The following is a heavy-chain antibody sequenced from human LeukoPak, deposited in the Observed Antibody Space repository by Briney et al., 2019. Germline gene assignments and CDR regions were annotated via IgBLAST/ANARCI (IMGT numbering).Heavy chain of an antibody. CDR3: ARGHNDLGGLGY. CDR1: GFTFSSYG. CDR2: ISYDGSNK. D-gene: IGHD3-16*01. V-gene: IGHV3-30*03. Sequence: GGSLRLSCAASGFTFSSYGMHWVRQAPGKGLEWVAVISYDGSNKYYADSVKGRFTISRDNSKNTLYLQINSLRGEETALYYFARGHNDLGGLGYWGQGTLVTVSS. J-gene: IGHJ4*02.